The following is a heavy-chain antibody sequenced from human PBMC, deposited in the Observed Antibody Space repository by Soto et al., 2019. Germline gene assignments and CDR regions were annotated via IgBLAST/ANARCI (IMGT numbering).Heavy chain of an antibody. CDR3: ASHGLGPLHGLVDV. CDR1: GGSITNYY. J-gene: IGHJ6*02. CDR2: INYDGYS. D-gene: IGHD3-10*01. Sequence: QVQLQESGPGLVKPSETLSLTCTVSGGSITNYYCSWFRQPPGKGLEWIGYINYDGYSAYNLSLKRRDTLSMDASKTQFSLTLESVTATDTAVYYCASHGLGPLHGLVDVWGPGTAVIVSS. V-gene: IGHV4-59*08.